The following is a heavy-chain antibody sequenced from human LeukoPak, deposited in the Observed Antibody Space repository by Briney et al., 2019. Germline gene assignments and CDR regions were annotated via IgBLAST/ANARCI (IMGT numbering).Heavy chain of an antibody. J-gene: IGHJ4*02. D-gene: IGHD6-13*01. Sequence: GASVKVSCKASGYTFTGYHIYWVRQAPGQGLEWMGRINPYSGDTNFAQKFQGRATMTRDTSITTAYMDLSSLTPDDTAVYFCARDQGSLTRSWYTGYWGQGTQVTVSS. V-gene: IGHV1-2*06. CDR3: ARDQGSLTRSWYTGY. CDR2: INPYSGDT. CDR1: GYTFTGYH.